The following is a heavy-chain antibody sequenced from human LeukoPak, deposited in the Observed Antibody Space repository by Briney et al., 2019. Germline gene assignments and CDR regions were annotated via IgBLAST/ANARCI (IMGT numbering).Heavy chain of an antibody. D-gene: IGHD3-16*01. CDR2: INHSGST. Sequence: SETLSLTCAVYGGSFSGYYWSWIRQPPGKGLEWIGEINHSGSTNYNPSLKSRVTISVDTSKNQFSLKLSSVTAADTAVYYCARAGTYYDYVWGPPHWFDPWGQGTLVTVSS. J-gene: IGHJ5*02. CDR3: ARAGTYYDYVWGPPHWFDP. V-gene: IGHV4-34*01. CDR1: GGSFSGYY.